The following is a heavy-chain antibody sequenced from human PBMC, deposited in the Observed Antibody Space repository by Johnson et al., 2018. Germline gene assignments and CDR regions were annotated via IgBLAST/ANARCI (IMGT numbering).Heavy chain of an antibody. V-gene: IGHV3-23*04. D-gene: IGHD3-22*01. CDR2: ISGRGDST. Sequence: VQLVESGGGTVQPGGSLRLSCVASRFIFSNFAMSWVRQAPGKGLEWVSAISGRGDSTYYAASVKGRFTISRDNSKNTLYVQMNSLRAEDTAVYYCAKHHSLPMTSTYFQYWGQGTLVTVSS. CDR1: RFIFSNFA. J-gene: IGHJ1*01. CDR3: AKHHSLPMTSTYFQY.